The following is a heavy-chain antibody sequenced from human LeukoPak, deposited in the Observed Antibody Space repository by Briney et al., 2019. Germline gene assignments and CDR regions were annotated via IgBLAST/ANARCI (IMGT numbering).Heavy chain of an antibody. CDR3: AKGPITEFDY. Sequence: PGGSLRLSCAASGFTFSSYGMSWVRHAPGKGLEWVSAISGSGGSTYYADSVKGRFTISRNNSKNTLYLQMNSLRAEDTAVYYCAKGPITEFDYWGQGTLVTVSS. CDR1: GFTFSSYG. J-gene: IGHJ4*02. D-gene: IGHD3-16*01. V-gene: IGHV3-23*01. CDR2: ISGSGGST.